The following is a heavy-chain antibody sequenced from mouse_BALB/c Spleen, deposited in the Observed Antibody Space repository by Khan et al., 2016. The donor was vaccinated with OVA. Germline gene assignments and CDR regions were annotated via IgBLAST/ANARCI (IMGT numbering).Heavy chain of an antibody. V-gene: IGHV2-6-4*01. CDR3: ARAYYRYDGYYAMDY. J-gene: IGHJ4*01. CDR2: IWGGGGT. D-gene: IGHD2-14*01. CDR1: GFSLSRYN. Sequence: VKLHESGPGLVAPSQSLSITCTVSGFSLSRYNIHWVRQPPGKGLEWLGMIWGGGGTDYNSTLKSRLSISKDNSKSQVFLKMNSLQTDDSAMYYCARAYYRYDGYYAMDYWGQGTSVTVSS.